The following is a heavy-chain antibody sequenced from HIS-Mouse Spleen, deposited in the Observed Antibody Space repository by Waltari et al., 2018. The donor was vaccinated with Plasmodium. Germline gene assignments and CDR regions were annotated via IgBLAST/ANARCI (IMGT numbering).Heavy chain of an antibody. D-gene: IGHD4-17*01. CDR1: GGSFRGYY. V-gene: IGHV4-34*01. Sequence: QVQLQQWGAGLLKPSETLPLTCAVYGGSFRGYYWSWIRQPPGKGLEWIGEINHSGSTNYNPSLKSRVTISVDTSKNQFSLKLSSVTAADTAVYYCARTGDYGGNSWGQGTLVTVSS. CDR3: ARTGDYGGNS. CDR2: INHSGST. J-gene: IGHJ4*02.